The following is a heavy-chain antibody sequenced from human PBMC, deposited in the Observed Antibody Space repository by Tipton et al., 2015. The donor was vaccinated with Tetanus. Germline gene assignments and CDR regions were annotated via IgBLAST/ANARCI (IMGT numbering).Heavy chain of an antibody. D-gene: IGHD3-3*01. CDR1: GYSFSDYY. CDR2: INPGHDSK. CDR3: ARAQNYFGVLASFFDP. J-gene: IGHJ5*02. V-gene: IGHV1-46*04. Sequence: QLVQSGPEVKKPGASVTVSCRASGYSFSDYYIHWVRQAPGQGPEWLGIINPGHDSKSYSQKLEGRLTLTRDTSTSTVYMELNSLRLEDTAVYYCARAQNYFGVLASFFDPWGQGTLVIVSS.